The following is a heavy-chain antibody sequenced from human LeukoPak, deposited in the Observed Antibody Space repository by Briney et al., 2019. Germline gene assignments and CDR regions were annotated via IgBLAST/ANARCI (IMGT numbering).Heavy chain of an antibody. CDR2: IYYSGST. CDR1: GGSISSSSYY. Sequence: SETLSLTCTVSGGSISSSSYYWGWIRQPRGKGLEWIGSIYYSGSTYYNPSLKSRVTISVDTSKNQFSLKLSSVTAADTAVYYCARHPPNYDSSGYYGAFDTWGQGTMVTVSS. CDR3: ARHPPNYDSSGYYGAFDT. D-gene: IGHD3-22*01. V-gene: IGHV4-39*01. J-gene: IGHJ3*02.